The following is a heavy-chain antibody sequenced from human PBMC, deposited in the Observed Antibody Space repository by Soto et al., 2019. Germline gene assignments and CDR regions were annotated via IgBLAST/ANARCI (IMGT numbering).Heavy chain of an antibody. D-gene: IGHD5-18*01. Sequence: EVQLLESGGGLVQPGGSLRLSCAASGFTFSNYAMSWFRQPPGKGLEWVSAISGGGDRTYYADSVKGRFTISRDNSKNTLYLQMNSLRAKDSAVYYCVKERSGHSYADSFGQGTLFPVSS. J-gene: IGHJ4*02. CDR1: GFTFSNYA. CDR3: VKERSGHSYADS. CDR2: ISGGGDRT. V-gene: IGHV3-23*01.